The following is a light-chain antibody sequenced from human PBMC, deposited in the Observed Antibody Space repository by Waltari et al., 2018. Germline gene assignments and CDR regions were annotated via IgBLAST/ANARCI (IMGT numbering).Light chain of an antibody. V-gene: IGLV2-11*01. CDR1: SSDVGGYNY. Sequence: QSALTQPRSVSGSPGQSVTISCTGTSSDVGGYNYVSWYQQHPGKAPKLIIYEVTKRPSGVPDRLSGSKSGNTASLTISGLQAEDEADYYCCSYAARYTFVFGTGTKVTVL. CDR2: EVT. CDR3: CSYAARYTFV. J-gene: IGLJ1*01.